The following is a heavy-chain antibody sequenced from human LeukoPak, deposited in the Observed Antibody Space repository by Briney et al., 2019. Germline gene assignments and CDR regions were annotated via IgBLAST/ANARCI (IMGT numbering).Heavy chain of an antibody. Sequence: GGSLRLSCAASGFTFSSYGMHWVRQAPGKGLEWAAVISYDGSNKYYADSVKGRFTISRDNSKNTLYLQMNSLRAEDTAVYYCAKNSGRGWFDPWGQGTLVTVSS. D-gene: IGHD3-10*01. V-gene: IGHV3-30*18. J-gene: IGHJ5*02. CDR1: GFTFSSYG. CDR2: ISYDGSNK. CDR3: AKNSGRGWFDP.